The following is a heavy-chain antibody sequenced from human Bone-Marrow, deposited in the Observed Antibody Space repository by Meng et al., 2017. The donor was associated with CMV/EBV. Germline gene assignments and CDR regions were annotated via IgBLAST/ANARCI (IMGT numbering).Heavy chain of an antibody. J-gene: IGHJ4*01. V-gene: IGHV3-23*01. CDR2: ISGSGGST. D-gene: IGHD3-22*01. CDR1: GFTFSSYA. CDR3: AKGRYYDSSGSLGSDY. Sequence: GGSLRLSCAASGFTFSSYAMSWVRQAPGKGLEWVSAISGSGGSTYYADSVKGRFTISRDNSKNTLYLQMNSLRAEDTAVYYCAKGRYYDSSGSLGSDYWGQGTRVTVSS.